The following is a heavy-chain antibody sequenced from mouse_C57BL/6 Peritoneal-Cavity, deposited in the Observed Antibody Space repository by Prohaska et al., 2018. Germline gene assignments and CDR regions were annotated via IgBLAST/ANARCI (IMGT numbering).Heavy chain of an antibody. V-gene: IGHV1-53*01. Sequence: PGASVKLSCKASGYTFTSYWMHWVKQRPGKGLDWIGKINPSNVCTNYNYNFKRKAKQTVEKYSCTAYMQRSSFASEDSVVYYCVRSPYGNYRYFDVWGTGTTVTVSS. CDR1: GYTFTSYW. CDR3: VRSPYGNYRYFDV. J-gene: IGHJ1*03. D-gene: IGHD2-10*02. CDR2: INPSNVCT.